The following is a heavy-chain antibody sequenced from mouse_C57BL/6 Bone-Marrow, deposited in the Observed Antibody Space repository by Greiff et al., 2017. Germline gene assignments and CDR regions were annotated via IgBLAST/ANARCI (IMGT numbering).Heavy chain of an antibody. D-gene: IGHD1-1*01. Sequence: QVQLQQSGTELVKPGASVKLSCKASGYTFTSYWMHWVKQRPGQGLEWIGNINPSNGGTNYNEKFKSKATLTVDKSSSTAYMQLSSLTSEDSAVYYCARGITTVVATDAMDYWGQGTSVTVSS. CDR3: ARGITTVVATDAMDY. V-gene: IGHV1-53*01. CDR2: INPSNGGT. J-gene: IGHJ4*01. CDR1: GYTFTSYW.